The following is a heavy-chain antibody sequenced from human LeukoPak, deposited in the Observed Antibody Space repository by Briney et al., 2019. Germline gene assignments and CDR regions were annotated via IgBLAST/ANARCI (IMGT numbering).Heavy chain of an antibody. D-gene: IGHD4-17*01. V-gene: IGHV1-2*02. CDR2: INPNSGSA. CDR1: GYTFTCYY. J-gene: IGHJ5*02. CDR3: ARDYGDYENWFDP. Sequence: GASVKVSCKASGYTFTCYYMHWVRQAPGQGLEWMGWINPNSGSANYAQKFQGRVTMTRDTSISTAYMEVSRLRSDDTAVYYCARDYGDYENWFDPWGQGTLVTVSS.